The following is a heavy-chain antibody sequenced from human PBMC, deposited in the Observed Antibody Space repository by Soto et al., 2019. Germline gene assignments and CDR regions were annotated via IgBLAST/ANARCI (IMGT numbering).Heavy chain of an antibody. CDR1: VDSICTVDYF. V-gene: IGHV4-30-4*01. D-gene: IGHD2-15*01. CDR2: IYKSTTT. J-gene: IGHJ5*01. CDR3: ARGRYCLTGRCFPNWFDS. Sequence: PSETLSLACSVSVDSICTVDYFWAWIRQPPGQALEYIGYIYKSTTTYYNPSFESRVAISLDTSKSQFSLNVTSVTAADTAVYFCARGRYCLTGRCFPNWFDSWGQGTLVTVSS.